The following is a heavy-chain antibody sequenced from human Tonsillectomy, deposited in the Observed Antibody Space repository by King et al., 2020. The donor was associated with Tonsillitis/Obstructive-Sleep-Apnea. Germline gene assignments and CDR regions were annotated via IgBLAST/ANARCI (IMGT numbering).Heavy chain of an antibody. Sequence: ITLKESGPPLVKPTQTLTLTCTFSGFSLSTSGVGVGWIRQPPGKALEWLALIYWDDDKRYSPSLKSRITITSDNSKNQVVLTMTNMDPVDNATYYYTQRREGNRYDYESSRTLIAFDFWSQGRMVTVSS. CDR1: GFSLSTSGVG. CDR2: IYWDDDK. D-gene: IGHD3-22*01. V-gene: IGHV2-5*02. CDR3: TQRREGNRYDYESSRTLIAFDF. J-gene: IGHJ3*01.